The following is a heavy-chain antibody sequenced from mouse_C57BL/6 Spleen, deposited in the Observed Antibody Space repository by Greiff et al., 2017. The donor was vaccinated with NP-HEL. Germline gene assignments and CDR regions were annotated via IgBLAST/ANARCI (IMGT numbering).Heavy chain of an antibody. CDR2: IDPNSGGT. Sequence: QVQLKQPGAELVKPGASVKLSCKASGYTFTSYWMHWVKQRPGRGLEWIGRIDPNSGGTKYNEKFKSKATLTVDKPSSTAYMQLSSLTSEDSAVYYCARSLFITTVVAFDYWGQGTTLTVSS. D-gene: IGHD1-1*01. J-gene: IGHJ2*01. CDR1: GYTFTSYW. CDR3: ARSLFITTVVAFDY. V-gene: IGHV1-72*01.